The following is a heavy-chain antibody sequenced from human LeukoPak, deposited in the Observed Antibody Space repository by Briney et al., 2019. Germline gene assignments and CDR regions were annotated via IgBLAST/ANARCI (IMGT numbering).Heavy chain of an antibody. Sequence: ASVKVSCKASGYTFTGYYMHWVRQAPGQGLEWMGWINPNSGGTNYAQKFQGRVTMTRDTSISTAYMELSRLRSDDTAVYYCARHGSSSGWANDAFDIWGQGTRVTVSS. CDR2: INPNSGGT. D-gene: IGHD6-19*01. J-gene: IGHJ3*02. CDR1: GYTFTGYY. V-gene: IGHV1-2*02. CDR3: ARHGSSSGWANDAFDI.